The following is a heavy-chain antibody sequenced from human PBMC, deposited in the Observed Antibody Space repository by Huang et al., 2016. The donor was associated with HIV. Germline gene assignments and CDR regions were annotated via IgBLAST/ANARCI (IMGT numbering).Heavy chain of an antibody. D-gene: IGHD3-3*01. V-gene: IGHV3-23*01. CDR2: NTDGINNR. J-gene: IGHJ4*02. Sequence: EVLLLESGGGLVQPGGSLRLSCVASGFTFSSYAMSWVRQAPGKGLGGVSGNTDGINNRYYAQPVKGRFAVSRDDSTNTWYLQMNSLRAEDTAVYYCAKDADTSGYDVLGPFGSWGQGTLVTVSS. CDR1: GFTFSSYA. CDR3: AKDADTSGYDVLGPFGS.